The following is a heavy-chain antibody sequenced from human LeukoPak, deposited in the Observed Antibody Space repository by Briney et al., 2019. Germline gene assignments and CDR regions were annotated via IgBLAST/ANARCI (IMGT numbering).Heavy chain of an antibody. CDR2: INHSGST. CDR1: GGSISSGGYY. Sequence: PSQTLSLTCTVSGGSISSGGYYWSWIRQPPGKGLEWIGEINHSGSTNYNPSLKSRVTISVDTSKNQFSLKLSSVTAADTAVYYCARGRRIVVVPAQRWDYYYYGMDVWGQGTTVTVSS. CDR3: ARGRRIVVVPAQRWDYYYYGMDV. V-gene: IGHV4-30-2*01. D-gene: IGHD2-2*01. J-gene: IGHJ6*02.